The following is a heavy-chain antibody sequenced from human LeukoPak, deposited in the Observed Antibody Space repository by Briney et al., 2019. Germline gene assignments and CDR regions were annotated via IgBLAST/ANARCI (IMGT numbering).Heavy chain of an antibody. D-gene: IGHD3-10*01. J-gene: IGHJ4*02. V-gene: IGHV4-34*01. CDR2: INHSGST. Sequence: SETLSLTCAVYGGSFSGYYWSWIRQPPGKGLEWIGEINHSGSTNYNPSLKSRVTISVDTSKNQFSLKLSSVTAADTAVYYCARGAVRGVIIPYYFDYWGQGTLVTVSS. CDR1: GGSFSGYY. CDR3: ARGAVRGVIIPYYFDY.